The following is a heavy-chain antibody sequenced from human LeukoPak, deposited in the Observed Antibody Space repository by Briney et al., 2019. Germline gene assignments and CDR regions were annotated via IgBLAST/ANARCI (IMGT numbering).Heavy chain of an antibody. CDR3: ASKPIVVVPAARSGDTYYNYGMDV. CDR1: GGTFSSYA. Sequence: GASVKVSCKASGGTFSSYAISWVRQAPGQGLEWMGGIIPIFGTANYAQKFQGRVTITADESTSTAYMELSSLRSEDTAVYYCASKPIVVVPAARSGDTYYNYGMDVWGQGTTVTVSS. D-gene: IGHD2-2*01. V-gene: IGHV1-69*13. J-gene: IGHJ6*02. CDR2: IIPIFGTA.